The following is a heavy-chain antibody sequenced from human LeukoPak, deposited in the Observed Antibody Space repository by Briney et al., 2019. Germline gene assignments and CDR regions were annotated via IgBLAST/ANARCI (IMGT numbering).Heavy chain of an antibody. V-gene: IGHV4-34*01. CDR2: INHSGST. J-gene: IGHJ5*02. D-gene: IGHD2-15*01. CDR3: ARGMVVVAATKGSDP. CDR1: GGSFSGYY. Sequence: SETLSLTCAVYGGSFSGYYWSWIRQPPGKGLEWIGEINHSGSTNYNPSLKSRVTISVDTSKNQFSLKLSSVTAADTAVYYCARGMVVVAATKGSDPWGQGTLVTVSS.